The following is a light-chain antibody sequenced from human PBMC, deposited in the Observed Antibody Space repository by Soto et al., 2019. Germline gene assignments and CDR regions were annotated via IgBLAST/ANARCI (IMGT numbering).Light chain of an antibody. J-gene: IGKJ5*01. CDR2: DAS. CDR1: QSISSW. CDR3: QQFKNYPIT. Sequence: DIQMTQSPSTLSASVGDRVTITCRASQSISSWLAWYQQKPGKAPKLLIYDASSLESGVPSRFSGSGSGTEFTLAISSLHPEDFAVYFCQQFKNYPITFGQGTRLEIK. V-gene: IGKV1-5*01.